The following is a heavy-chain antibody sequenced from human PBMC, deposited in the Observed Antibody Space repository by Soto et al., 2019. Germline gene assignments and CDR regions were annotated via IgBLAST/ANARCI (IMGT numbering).Heavy chain of an antibody. D-gene: IGHD4-17*01. V-gene: IGHV3-23*01. CDR3: AKDSSTTVTTGSYYYGMDV. J-gene: IGHJ6*02. CDR1: GFTFSSYA. CDR2: ISGSGGST. Sequence: HPGGSLRLSCAASGFTFSSYAMHWVRQAPGKGLEWVSAISGSGGSTYYAGSVKGRFTISRDNSKNTLYLQMNSLRAEDTAVYYCAKDSSTTVTTGSYYYGMDVWGQGTTVTVSS.